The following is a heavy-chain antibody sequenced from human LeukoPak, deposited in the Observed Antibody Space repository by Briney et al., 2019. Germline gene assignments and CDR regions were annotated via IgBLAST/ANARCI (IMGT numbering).Heavy chain of an antibody. CDR1: GGSISSSSYY. V-gene: IGHV4-39*07. D-gene: IGHD6-19*01. CDR3: ARVFSNGSGWALHAFDI. J-gene: IGHJ3*02. CDR2: IYYSGSS. Sequence: SETLSLTCTVSGGSISSSSYYWGWIRQPPGKGLEWIGSIYYSGSSYYNPSLKSRVTISVDTSKNQFFLKLSSVTAADTAVYYCARVFSNGSGWALHAFDIWGQGTMVTVSS.